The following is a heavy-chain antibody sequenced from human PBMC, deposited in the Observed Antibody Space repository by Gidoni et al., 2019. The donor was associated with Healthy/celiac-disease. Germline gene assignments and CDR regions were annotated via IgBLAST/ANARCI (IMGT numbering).Heavy chain of an antibody. J-gene: IGHJ6*02. D-gene: IGHD3-3*01. Sequence: QVQLQQWGAGLLKPSETLSLTCAVYGGSFSGYYWSWIRQPPGKGLEWIGEIKHSGSTNYNPSLKSRVTISVDTSKNQFSLKLSSVTAADTAVYYCARGAFWSGYYSVRYYYYGMDVWGQGTTVTVSS. CDR2: IKHSGST. V-gene: IGHV4-34*01. CDR3: ARGAFWSGYYSVRYYYYGMDV. CDR1: GGSFSGYY.